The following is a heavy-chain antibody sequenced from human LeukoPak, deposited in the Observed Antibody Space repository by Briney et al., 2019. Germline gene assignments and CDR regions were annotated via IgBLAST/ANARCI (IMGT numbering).Heavy chain of an antibody. CDR3: AVGMTTHDAFDI. D-gene: IGHD4-11*01. J-gene: IGHJ3*02. CDR2: ISSSSSYI. V-gene: IGHV3-21*01. Sequence: PGRSLRLSCAASGFTFSSYSMNWVRQAPGKGLEWVSSISSSSSYIYYADSVKGRFTISRDNAKNSLYLQMNSLRAEDTAVYYCAVGMTTHDAFDIWGQGTMVTVSS. CDR1: GFTFSSYS.